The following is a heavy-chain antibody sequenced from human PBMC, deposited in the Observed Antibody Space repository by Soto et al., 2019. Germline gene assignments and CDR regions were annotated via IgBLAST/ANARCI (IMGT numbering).Heavy chain of an antibody. V-gene: IGHV1-24*01. Sequence: ASVKVSCKVSGYTLTELSMHWVRQAPGKGLEWMGGFDPEDGETIYAQKSQGRVTMTEDTSTDTAYMELSSLRSEDTAVYYCATDRGSPIVDAFDIWGQGTMVTVSS. CDR2: FDPEDGET. CDR1: GYTLTELS. CDR3: ATDRGSPIVDAFDI. D-gene: IGHD1-26*01. J-gene: IGHJ3*02.